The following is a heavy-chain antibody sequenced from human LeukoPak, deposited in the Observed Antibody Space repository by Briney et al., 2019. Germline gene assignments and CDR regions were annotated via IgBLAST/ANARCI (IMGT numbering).Heavy chain of an antibody. CDR1: GGSISSYY. V-gene: IGHV4-59*08. CDR3: ARLIPITIFGVVTPYYFDY. Sequence: PSETLSLTCTVSGGSISSYYWSWIRQPPGKGLEWIGYIYYSGSTNYNPSLKSRVTISVDTSKNQFSLKLSSVTAADTAVYCCARLIPITIFGVVTPYYFDYWGQGTLVTVSS. CDR2: IYYSGST. J-gene: IGHJ4*02. D-gene: IGHD3-3*01.